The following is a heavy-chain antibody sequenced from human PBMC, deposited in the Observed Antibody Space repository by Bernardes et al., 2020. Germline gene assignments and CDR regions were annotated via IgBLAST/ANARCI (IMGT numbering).Heavy chain of an antibody. Sequence: SVRVSCKASGYTFTSYGISWVRQAPGQGLEWMGWISTYNGNTNYAQKFQGRVTMTTDTSTSTAYMELRSLRSDDTAVYHCARDFGPTGTYRPDFDYWGQGTLVTVSS. CDR3: ARDFGPTGTYRPDFDY. D-gene: IGHD1-26*01. CDR2: ISTYNGNT. V-gene: IGHV1-18*01. CDR1: GYTFTSYG. J-gene: IGHJ4*02.